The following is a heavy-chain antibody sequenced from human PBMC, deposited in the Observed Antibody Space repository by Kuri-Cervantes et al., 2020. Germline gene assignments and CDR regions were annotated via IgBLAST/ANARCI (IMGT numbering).Heavy chain of an antibody. V-gene: IGHV4-30-4*08. J-gene: IGHJ3*02. Sequence: SCTVSGGSISSGDYYWNWIRQPPGKGLEWTVYINYSGSTYYNPSLKSQVTMSVDMYKRQFPLKLSSVTAEDTAVYFWAGQTSYGSETHYASVWAFDIWGQGTMVTVSS. D-gene: IGHD3-10*01. CDR1: GGSISSGDYY. CDR2: INYSGST. CDR3: AGQTSYGSETHYASVWAFDI.